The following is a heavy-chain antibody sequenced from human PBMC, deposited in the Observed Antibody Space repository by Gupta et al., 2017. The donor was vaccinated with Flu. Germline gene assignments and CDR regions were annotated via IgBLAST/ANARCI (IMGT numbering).Heavy chain of an antibody. CDR3: AKDVRRPMDH. V-gene: IGHV3-23*01. J-gene: IGHJ4*02. CDR2: ISGSGDET. CDR1: GFTFTTYD. D-gene: IGHD1-1*01. Sequence: EVQLLESGGGLIKTGGSLRVASAGAGFTFTTYDMSWVRQAPGKGLEWVAGISGSGDETFYADFVKGRFTVSRDNYRNMVYMEMKSMRAEDTALYYCAKDVRRPMDHWGRGTMVTVSS.